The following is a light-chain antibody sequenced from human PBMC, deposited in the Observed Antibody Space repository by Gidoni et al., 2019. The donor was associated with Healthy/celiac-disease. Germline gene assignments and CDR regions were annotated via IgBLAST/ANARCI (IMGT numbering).Light chain of an antibody. CDR2: DVS. V-gene: IGLV2-14*01. CDR3: SSYTSSSTLDWV. Sequence: QSALTQPASVSGSPGQSITISCTGTSRDVGGYNYVSWYQQHPGKAPKLMIYDVSNRPSGVSNRFSGSKSGNTASLTISGLQAEDEADYYCSSYTSSSTLDWVFGGGTKLTVL. J-gene: IGLJ3*02. CDR1: SRDVGGYNY.